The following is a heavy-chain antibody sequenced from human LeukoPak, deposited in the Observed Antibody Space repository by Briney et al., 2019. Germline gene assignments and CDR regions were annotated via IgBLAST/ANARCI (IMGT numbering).Heavy chain of an antibody. V-gene: IGHV3-30*04. CDR1: GFTFSNSA. J-gene: IGHJ4*02. Sequence: GGSLRLSCAVSGFTFSNSAIHWVRLAPGKGLEWVAFISHDGANNYFSHSVDGRFTVSRLNSQNTAYLQMSNLRPEDTAIYYCASEDVDTGDFWGQGTLVTVSS. CDR3: ASEDVDTGDF. D-gene: IGHD5-18*01. CDR2: ISHDGANN.